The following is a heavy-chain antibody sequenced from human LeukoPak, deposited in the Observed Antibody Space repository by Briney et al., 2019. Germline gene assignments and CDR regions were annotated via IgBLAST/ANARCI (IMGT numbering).Heavy chain of an antibody. J-gene: IGHJ4*02. V-gene: IGHV4-4*07. CDR1: GGSISSYY. CDR3: ARENVEVAGRGNDF. D-gene: IGHD6-19*01. Sequence: PSETLSLTCTVSGGSISSYYWTWVRQPAGKGLEWIGRISTSGSTNYNPSLKSRLTMSVDTSENQFSLNLSSVTAADTAVYYCARENVEVAGRGNDFWGQGTLVTVSS. CDR2: ISTSGST.